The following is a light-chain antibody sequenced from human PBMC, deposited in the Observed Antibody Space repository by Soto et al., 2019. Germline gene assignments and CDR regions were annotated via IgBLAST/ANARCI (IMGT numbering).Light chain of an antibody. Sequence: EIVLTQSPGTLSLSPGESATLSCRASQSVSSSQVAWYQQKPGQAPRLLIYGASSRATGIPARFSGVGSETDFTLTISRLEPEDFAVYYCQQYATSPHTFGQGTKMEIK. V-gene: IGKV3-20*01. J-gene: IGKJ2*01. CDR3: QQYATSPHT. CDR1: QSVSSSQ. CDR2: GAS.